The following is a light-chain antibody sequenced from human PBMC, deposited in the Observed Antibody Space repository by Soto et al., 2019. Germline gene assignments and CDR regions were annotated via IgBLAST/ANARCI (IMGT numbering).Light chain of an antibody. CDR2: GAS. CDR3: QQYNNWPRGLT. Sequence: EIVMTQSPATLSVSPGERATLSCRTSQGVSTDLAWYQQKPGQAPRLLIYGASTRATGIPARFSGSGSGTEFTLTIRRLQSEDFAVYYCQQYNNWPRGLTFGGGTKVEI. CDR1: QGVSTD. J-gene: IGKJ4*01. V-gene: IGKV3-15*01.